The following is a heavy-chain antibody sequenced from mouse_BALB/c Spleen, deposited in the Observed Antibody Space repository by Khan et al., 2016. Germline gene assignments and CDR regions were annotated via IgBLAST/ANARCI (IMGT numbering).Heavy chain of an antibody. CDR2: IDPANDNT. CDR3: ASNSNGYYGALDY. V-gene: IGHV14-3*02. CDR1: GFNIKDTY. J-gene: IGHJ4*01. D-gene: IGHD2-3*01. Sequence: VQLKESGAELVKPGASVKLSCTASGFNIKDTYMHWVKQRPEQGLEWIGRIDPANDNTKYDPTFQGKATITADTSSHTAYLQLSSLTSEDTAVYYCASNSNGYYGALDYWGQGTSVPVSS.